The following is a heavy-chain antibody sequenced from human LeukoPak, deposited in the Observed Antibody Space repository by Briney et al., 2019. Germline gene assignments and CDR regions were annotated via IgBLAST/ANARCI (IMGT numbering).Heavy chain of an antibody. J-gene: IGHJ4*02. CDR2: INPSVGST. CDR1: GYDFTTNY. D-gene: IGHD2-15*01. CDR3: AKGYCTGASCYVLDS. Sequence: ASVKVSCKASGYDFTTNYIHWVRQAPGQGRQWMGTINPSVGSTTYGKRFRGRVTMTRDSSTSRVYMDLSSLTSENTAIYYFAKGYCTGASCYVLDSWGQGTLVTVSS. V-gene: IGHV1-46*01.